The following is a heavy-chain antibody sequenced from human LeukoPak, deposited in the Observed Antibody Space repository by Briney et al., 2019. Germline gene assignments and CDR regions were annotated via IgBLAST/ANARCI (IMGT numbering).Heavy chain of an antibody. J-gene: IGHJ3*02. D-gene: IGHD6-25*01. CDR2: INSDGSST. Sequence: PGGSLRLSCAAPGFTFSSYWMHWVRQAPGKGLVWVSRINSDGSSTSYADSVKGRFTISGDNAKNTLYLQMNSLRAEDTAVYFCARVGIVAVGRGNAFDIWGQGSMVTVSP. CDR3: ARVGIVAVGRGNAFDI. CDR1: GFTFSSYW. V-gene: IGHV3-74*01.